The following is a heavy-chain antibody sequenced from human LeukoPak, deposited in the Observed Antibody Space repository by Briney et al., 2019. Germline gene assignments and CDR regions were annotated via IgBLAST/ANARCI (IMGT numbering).Heavy chain of an antibody. CDR1: GGSISSSSYY. Sequence: PSETLSLTCTVSGGSISSSSYYWGWIRQPPGKGLEWIGSIYYSGSTYYNPSLKSRVTISVDTSKNQFSLKLSSVTAADTAVYYCARLLSNYYGSGENWFDPWGQGTLVTVSS. J-gene: IGHJ5*02. CDR2: IYYSGST. CDR3: ARLLSNYYGSGENWFDP. D-gene: IGHD3-10*01. V-gene: IGHV4-39*01.